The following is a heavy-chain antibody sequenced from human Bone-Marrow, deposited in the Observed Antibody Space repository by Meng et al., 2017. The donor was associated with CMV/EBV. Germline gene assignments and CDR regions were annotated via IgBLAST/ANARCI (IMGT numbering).Heavy chain of an antibody. CDR1: GFTFSNYW. J-gene: IGHJ6*02. D-gene: IGHD6-13*01. CDR2: ISSSSSYI. CDR3: AREGIAAAGTYYYYYGRDV. Sequence: GESLKISCAASGFTFSNYWVHWVRQAPGKGLEWVSSISSSSSYIYYADSVKGRFTISRDNAKNSLYLQMNSLRAEDTAVYYCAREGIAAAGTYYYYYGRDVWGQGTTVNV. V-gene: IGHV3-21*01.